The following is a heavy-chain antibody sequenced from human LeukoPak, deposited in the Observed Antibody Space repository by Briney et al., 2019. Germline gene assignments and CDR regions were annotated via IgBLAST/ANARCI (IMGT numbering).Heavy chain of an antibody. CDR2: IYYSGST. CDR3: ARVPHYYGSGSYAAFDY. V-gene: IGHV4-31*03. Sequence: PSQTLSLTCTVSGGSIRSGGYYWSWIRQHPGKGLEWIGYIYYSGSTYYNPSLKSRVTISVDTSKNQFSLKLSSVTAADTAVYYCARVPHYYGSGSYAAFDYWGQGTLVTVSS. J-gene: IGHJ4*02. CDR1: GGSIRSGGYY. D-gene: IGHD3-10*01.